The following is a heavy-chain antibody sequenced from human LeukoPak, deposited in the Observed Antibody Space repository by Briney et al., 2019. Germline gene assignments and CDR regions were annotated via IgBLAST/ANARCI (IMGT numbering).Heavy chain of an antibody. Sequence: SVKVSCKASGGTFSSYAISWVRQAPGQGLEWMGGIIPIFGTANYAQKFQGRVTITTDESTSTAYMELSSLRSEDTAVYYCARDGPASIAARRIYYYYMDVWGKGTTVTVSS. CDR1: GGTFSSYA. D-gene: IGHD6-6*01. CDR2: IIPIFGTA. CDR3: ARDGPASIAARRIYYYYMDV. V-gene: IGHV1-69*05. J-gene: IGHJ6*03.